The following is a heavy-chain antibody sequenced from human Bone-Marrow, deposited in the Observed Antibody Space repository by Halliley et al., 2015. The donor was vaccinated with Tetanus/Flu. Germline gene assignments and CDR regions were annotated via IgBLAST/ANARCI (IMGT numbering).Heavy chain of an antibody. V-gene: IGHV4-30-4*01. Sequence: KGLEWIGNIDYRGSTAYSPSLRSRLTISLDMSKNQLSLTLTSVTAADTAVYYCTRGGDWKFDSWGRGTLVIVSS. D-gene: IGHD2-21*02. CDR3: TRGGDWKFDS. J-gene: IGHJ5*01. CDR2: IDYRGST.